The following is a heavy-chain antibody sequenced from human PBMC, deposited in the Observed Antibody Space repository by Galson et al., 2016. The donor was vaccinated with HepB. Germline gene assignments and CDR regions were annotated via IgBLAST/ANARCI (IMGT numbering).Heavy chain of an antibody. Sequence: QSGAEVKKPGASVKVSCKASGYSFTAYTMNWVRQAPGQGLEWMGWINTNTGNPTYAQGFTGRFVFSLDTSVSTAYLQISSLKAEDTAVYYCARDPSVRLLRHFDLWGRGTLVTVSS. J-gene: IGHJ2*01. CDR2: INTNTGNP. CDR3: ARDPSVRLLRHFDL. CDR1: GYSFTAYT. V-gene: IGHV7-4-1*02. D-gene: IGHD6-25*01.